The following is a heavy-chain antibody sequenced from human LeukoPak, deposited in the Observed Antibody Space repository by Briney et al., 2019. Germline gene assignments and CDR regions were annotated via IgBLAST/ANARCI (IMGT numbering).Heavy chain of an antibody. D-gene: IGHD1-26*01. CDR1: GYTFTSYY. CDR2: INPSGGST. J-gene: IGHJ6*02. Sequence: GASVKVSCKASGYTFTSYYMHWVRQAPGQGLEWMGIINPSGGSTSYAQKFQGRVTMTRDTSTSTVYMGLSSLRSEDTAVYYCARGFRSNPPYYYYGMDVWGQGTTVTVSS. CDR3: ARGFRSNPPYYYYGMDV. V-gene: IGHV1-46*01.